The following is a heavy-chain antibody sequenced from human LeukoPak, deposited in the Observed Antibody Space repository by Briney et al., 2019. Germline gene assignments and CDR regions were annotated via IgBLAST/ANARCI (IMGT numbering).Heavy chain of an antibody. D-gene: IGHD2-2*01. Sequence: SETLSLTCAVYGGSFSGYYWSWIRQPPGKGLEWIGEINHSGSTNYNPSLKSRVTISVDTSKNQFSLKLSSVTAADTAVYYSARASRGSVVVPAATRDAFDIWGQGTMVTVSS. CDR3: ARASRGSVVVPAATRDAFDI. V-gene: IGHV4-34*01. CDR2: INHSGST. J-gene: IGHJ3*02. CDR1: GGSFSGYY.